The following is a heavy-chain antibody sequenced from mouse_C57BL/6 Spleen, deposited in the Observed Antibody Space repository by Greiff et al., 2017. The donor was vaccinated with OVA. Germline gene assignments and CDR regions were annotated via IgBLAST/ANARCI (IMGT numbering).Heavy chain of an antibody. V-gene: IGHV1-69*01. D-gene: IGHD1-1*02. CDR2: IDPSDSYT. CDR3: ARITMAWYFDV. CDR1: CYPFTSSW. J-gene: IGHJ1*03. Sequence: QVQLQQPGAELVMPGASVKLSCKASCYPFTSSWMHWVKQRPGQGLEWIGEIDPSDSYTNYNQKFKGKSTLTVDKSSSTAYMQLSSLTSEDSAVYYCARITMAWYFDVWGTGTTVTVSS.